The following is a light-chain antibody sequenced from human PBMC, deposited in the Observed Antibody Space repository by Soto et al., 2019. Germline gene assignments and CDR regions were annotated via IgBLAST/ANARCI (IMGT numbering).Light chain of an antibody. CDR2: VNSGGSH. CDR3: QTWGTGSAIVV. CDR1: SGHSNYA. Sequence: QPVLTQSPSASASLGASVKLTCTLSSGHSNYAIAWHQQQPEKGPRYLMKVNSGGSHIKGDGIPDRFSGSSSGAERYLFISSLQSEDEADYYCQTWGTGSAIVVFGGETQLTVL. J-gene: IGLJ7*01. V-gene: IGLV4-69*01.